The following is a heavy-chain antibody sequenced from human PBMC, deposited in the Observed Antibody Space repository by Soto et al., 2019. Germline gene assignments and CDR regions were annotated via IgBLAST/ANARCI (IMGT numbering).Heavy chain of an antibody. Sequence: EVQLLESGGGLVQPGGSLRLSCAASGFTFSSYAMNWVRQAPGKGLEWVSVISGSGGSTYYADSVKGRFTISSDNSKNTLYLQMNSLIAEDTAVYYCARRSSGWYFDYWGQGTLVTVSS. J-gene: IGHJ4*02. CDR2: ISGSGGST. D-gene: IGHD6-19*01. CDR3: ARRSSGWYFDY. V-gene: IGHV3-23*01. CDR1: GFTFSSYA.